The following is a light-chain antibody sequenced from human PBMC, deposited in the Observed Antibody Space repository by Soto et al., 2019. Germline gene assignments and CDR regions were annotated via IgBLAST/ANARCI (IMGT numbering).Light chain of an antibody. V-gene: IGLV1-36*01. CDR3: AAWDDSLTGLV. CDR2: YDD. Sequence: QSVLSHTPSVSAAPRQRGTISCSGSSSNIGNNGVSWYQQLPGKAPKLLIYYDDLLPSGVSDRFSGSKSGTSASLAIGGLQSEDEADYYCAAWDDSLTGLVFGGGTKVTVL. CDR1: SSNIGNNG. J-gene: IGLJ3*02.